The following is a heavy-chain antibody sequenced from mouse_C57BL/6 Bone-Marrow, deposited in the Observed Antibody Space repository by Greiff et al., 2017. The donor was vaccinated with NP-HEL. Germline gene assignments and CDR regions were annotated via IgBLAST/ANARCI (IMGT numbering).Heavy chain of an antibody. CDR2: INPNNGGT. CDR3: ARMGSRAMDY. V-gene: IGHV1-26*01. CDR1: GYTFTDYY. J-gene: IGHJ4*01. Sequence: VQLQQSGPELVKPGASVKISCKASGYTFTDYYMNWVKQSHGKSLEWIGDINPNNGGTSYNQKFKGKATLTVDKSSSTAYMELRSLTSEDSAVYYCARMGSRAMDYWGQGTSVTVSS. D-gene: IGHD4-1*01.